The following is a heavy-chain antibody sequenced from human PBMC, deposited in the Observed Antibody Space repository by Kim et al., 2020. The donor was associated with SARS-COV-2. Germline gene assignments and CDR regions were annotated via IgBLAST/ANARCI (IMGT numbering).Heavy chain of an antibody. CDR1: GVSITSDIYY. CDR3: ARRRVGTRDED. CDR2: VSHTGSA. V-gene: IGHV4-39*01. Sequence: SETLSLTCTVSGVSITSDIYYWGWTRQPPGGGLEWVGSVSHTGSAYYISSLKGRVTISADTSKNQFSLNVFSVTAADPAVYYCARRRVGTRDEDWGKGIL. D-gene: IGHD1-1*01. J-gene: IGHJ4*02.